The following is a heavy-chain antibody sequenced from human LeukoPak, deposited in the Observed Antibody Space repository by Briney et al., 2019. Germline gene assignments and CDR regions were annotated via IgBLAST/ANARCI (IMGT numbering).Heavy chain of an antibody. CDR1: GFTFSSYS. J-gene: IGHJ6*02. V-gene: IGHV3-21*01. CDR3: ARLNRYSSSWYWSSDYYYGMDV. Sequence: GGSLRLSCAASGFTFSSYSMNWVRQAPGKGLEWVSSISSSSSYIYYADSVKGRFTISRDNAKNSLYLQMNSLRVEDTAVYYCARLNRYSSSWYWSSDYYYGMDVWGQGTTVTVSS. CDR2: ISSSSSYI. D-gene: IGHD6-13*01.